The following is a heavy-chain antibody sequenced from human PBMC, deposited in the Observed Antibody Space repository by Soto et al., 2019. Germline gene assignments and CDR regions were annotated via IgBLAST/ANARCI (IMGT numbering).Heavy chain of an antibody. CDR2: IYNDGST. CDR1: GDSIRSGDYY. Sequence: QVQLQESGPGLVKPSQTLSLTCTVSGDSIRSGDYYWGWIRQPPGRGLEWIGYIYNDGSTYYNPSLQSRITISADTSNNQFSLKLTSVTAADTAVYYCATLTRGPYAMDVWGQGTTVTVSS. D-gene: IGHD1-26*01. V-gene: IGHV4-30-4*01. J-gene: IGHJ6*02. CDR3: ATLTRGPYAMDV.